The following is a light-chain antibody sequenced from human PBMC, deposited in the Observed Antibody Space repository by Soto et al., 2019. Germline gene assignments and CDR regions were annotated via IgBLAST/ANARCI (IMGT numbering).Light chain of an antibody. CDR1: SSNIGSNT. CDR3: AAWNESLKGLV. J-gene: IGLJ2*01. CDR2: SDN. V-gene: IGLV1-44*01. Sequence: VLTQPPSASGPPGQRVTISCSGSSSNIGSNTVNWYQQLPGTAPKLLIYSDNQRPSGVPDRFSGSKSGTSASLAISGLQSEDEADYYCAAWNESLKGLVFGGGTKVTVL.